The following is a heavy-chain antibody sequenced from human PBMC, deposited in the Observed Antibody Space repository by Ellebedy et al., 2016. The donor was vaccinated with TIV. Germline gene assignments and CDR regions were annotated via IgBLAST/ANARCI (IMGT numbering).Heavy chain of an antibody. V-gene: IGHV1-18*04. Sequence: AASVKVSCKTSGYTFSSYGIGWVRQAPGQGLAWMGWISIYNGHTNYAPKFQGRVTITTDSSTSTAYMELRSLRSDDTAVYYCARDLRGYCGDKCQSAFDPWGQGMLVTVSS. CDR2: ISIYNGHT. J-gene: IGHJ5*02. CDR3: ARDLRGYCGDKCQSAFDP. CDR1: GYTFSSYG. D-gene: IGHD2-21*01.